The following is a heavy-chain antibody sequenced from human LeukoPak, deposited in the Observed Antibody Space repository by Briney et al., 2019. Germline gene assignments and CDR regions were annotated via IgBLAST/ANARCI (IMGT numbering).Heavy chain of an antibody. D-gene: IGHD3-10*01. V-gene: IGHV3-48*02. CDR2: IYSSDTT. Sequence: GGSLSLSCAASGFTFSGYAMNWVRQAPGKGLEWVSHIYSSDTTYADSVKGRFTISRDNAKNSLYLQMNSLRDEDPAVYYCEIDLHYAFDIWGQGTMVTASS. J-gene: IGHJ3*02. CDR1: GFTFSGYA. CDR3: EIDLHYAFDI.